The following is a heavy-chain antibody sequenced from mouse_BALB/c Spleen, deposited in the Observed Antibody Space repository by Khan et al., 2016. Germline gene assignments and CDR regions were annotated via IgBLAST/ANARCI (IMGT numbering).Heavy chain of an antibody. CDR3: ARRCYYVSFAY. D-gene: IGHD1-1*01. CDR1: GFNIKDTY. Sequence: VQLKESGAELVKPGASVKLSCTASGFNIKDTYMHWVKQRPEQGLEWIGRIDPANGNTKYDPKFQGKATITADTSSNTAYLQLSSLTSEDTAVYYCARRCYYVSFAYWGQGTLVTVSA. J-gene: IGHJ3*01. V-gene: IGHV14-3*02. CDR2: IDPANGNT.